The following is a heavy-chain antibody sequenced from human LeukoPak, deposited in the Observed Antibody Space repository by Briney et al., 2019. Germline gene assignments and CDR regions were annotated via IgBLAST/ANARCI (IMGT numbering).Heavy chain of an antibody. CDR2: TSYDGSNT. V-gene: IGHV3-30-3*01. D-gene: IGHD1-1*01. Sequence: PGGSLRLSCAASGFTLRTFAIHWVRQAPDKGLEWVAFTSYDGSNTYYADSVKGRFTISRDNSKNALYLQMNSLRAEDTAVYYCAKVSIYNTGFYYFDYWGQGTLVTVSS. J-gene: IGHJ4*02. CDR1: GFTLRTFA. CDR3: AKVSIYNTGFYYFDY.